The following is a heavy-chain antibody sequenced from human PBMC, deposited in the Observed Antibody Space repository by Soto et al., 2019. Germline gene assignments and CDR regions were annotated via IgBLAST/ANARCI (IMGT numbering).Heavy chain of an antibody. Sequence: GGSLRLSCAASGFTFSSYGMHWVRQAPGKGLEWVAVISYDGSNKYYADSVKGRFTISRDNSKNTLYLQMNSLRAEDTAVYYCAKEAGITIFGVVISDAFDIWGQGTMVTVSS. D-gene: IGHD3-3*01. CDR1: GFTFSSYG. CDR3: AKEAGITIFGVVISDAFDI. J-gene: IGHJ3*02. V-gene: IGHV3-30*18. CDR2: ISYDGSNK.